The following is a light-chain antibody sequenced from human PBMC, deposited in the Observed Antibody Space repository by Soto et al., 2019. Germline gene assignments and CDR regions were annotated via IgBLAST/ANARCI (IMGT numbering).Light chain of an antibody. CDR2: DAS. Sequence: DIQMTQSPSSLSASVGDRVTITCQASQDISNYLNWYQQKLGKAPKLLIYDASNLETGAPSRFSGSGSGTDFTFTISSLQPEDIATYYRQQYSHLITVGQGTRLEIK. V-gene: IGKV1-33*01. J-gene: IGKJ5*01. CDR3: QQYSHLIT. CDR1: QDISNY.